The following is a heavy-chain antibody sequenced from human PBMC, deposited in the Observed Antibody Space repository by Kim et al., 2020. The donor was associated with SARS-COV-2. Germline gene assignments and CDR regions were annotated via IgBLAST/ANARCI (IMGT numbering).Heavy chain of an antibody. CDR2: INDGGLRT. D-gene: IGHD3-10*01. V-gene: IGHV3-23*01. CDR3: ASLKNGFYGSGTYRPGY. CDR1: GFSFSSYA. J-gene: IGHJ4*02. Sequence: GGSLRLSCAASGFSFSSYAMNWVRQAPGRGLEWVSSINDGGLRTFYADSVKGRFTISRDNSRNTLFLQMNNLRAEDTAIYYCASLKNGFYGSGTYRPGYWGQGTLVTVSS.